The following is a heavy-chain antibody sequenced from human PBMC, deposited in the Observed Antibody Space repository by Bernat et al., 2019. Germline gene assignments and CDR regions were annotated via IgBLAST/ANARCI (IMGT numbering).Heavy chain of an antibody. CDR2: ISSSSSYI. Sequence: EVQLVESGGGLVKPGGSLRLSCAASGFTFSSYSMNWVRQAPGKGLEWVSSISSSSSYIYYADSVKGRFTISRDNAKNSLYLQMNSLRAEDTAVYYCASKPTTISLTDYWGQGTLVTVSS. V-gene: IGHV3-21*01. D-gene: IGHD4-17*01. CDR3: ASKPTTISLTDY. J-gene: IGHJ4*02. CDR1: GFTFSSYS.